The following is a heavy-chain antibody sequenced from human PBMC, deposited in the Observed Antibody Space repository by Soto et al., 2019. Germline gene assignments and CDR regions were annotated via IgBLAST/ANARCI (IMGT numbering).Heavy chain of an antibody. CDR1: CGSISSGNW. J-gene: IGHJ4*02. CDR3: ASHRTFWPFDS. Sequence: SETLSLTCAVSCGSISSGNWWSWVRQPPGKGLEWIGEIYHSGSTNYNPSLKSRVTISVDKSKNQFSLKLSSVTAADTAVYYCASHRTFWPFDSWGQGTVVTVSS. D-gene: IGHD2-8*01. V-gene: IGHV4-4*02. CDR2: IYHSGST.